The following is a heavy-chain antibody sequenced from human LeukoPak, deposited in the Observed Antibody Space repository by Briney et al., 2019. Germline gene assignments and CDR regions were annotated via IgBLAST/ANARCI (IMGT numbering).Heavy chain of an antibody. D-gene: IGHD5-24*01. CDR3: AEGERGVELTGTFDN. Sequence: GGSLRLSCAASGFTLHDYAMHWVRQAPGRGVEWVSGINWSSGSLSYADSVKGRFTISRDNAKNSLYLQMNSLRGEDTALYYCAEGERGVELTGTFDNWGQGKLVTVSS. CDR1: GFTLHDYA. V-gene: IGHV3-9*01. J-gene: IGHJ4*02. CDR2: INWSSGSL.